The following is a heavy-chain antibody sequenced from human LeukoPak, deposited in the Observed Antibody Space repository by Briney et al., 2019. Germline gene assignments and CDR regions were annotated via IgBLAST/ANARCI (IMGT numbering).Heavy chain of an antibody. CDR2: INPNSGGT. CDR3: ARDGQIPSTGYCSSTSCQSPYYYMDV. V-gene: IGHV1-2*02. J-gene: IGHJ6*03. CDR1: GYTFTGYY. Sequence: ASVKVSCKASGYTFTGYYMHWVRQAPGQGLEWMGWINPNSGGTNYAQKFQGRVTMTRDTSISTAYMELSRLRSDDTAVYYCARDGQIPSTGYCSSTSCQSPYYYMDVWGKGTTVTVSS. D-gene: IGHD2-2*01.